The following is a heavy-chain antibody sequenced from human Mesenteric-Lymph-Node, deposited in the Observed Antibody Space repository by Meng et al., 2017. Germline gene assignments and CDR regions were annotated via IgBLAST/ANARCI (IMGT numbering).Heavy chain of an antibody. Sequence: GSLRLSCTVSGGSISSYYWGWIRQPPGKGLEWIGSIYYSGSTYYNPSLKSRVTISVDTSKNQFSLKLSSVTAADTAVYYCAKRGLYMSGYVLWSDAFDIWGQGTMVTVSS. V-gene: IGHV4-39*07. CDR3: AKRGLYMSGYVLWSDAFDI. J-gene: IGHJ3*02. D-gene: IGHD5-12*01. CDR1: GGSISSYY. CDR2: IYYSGST.